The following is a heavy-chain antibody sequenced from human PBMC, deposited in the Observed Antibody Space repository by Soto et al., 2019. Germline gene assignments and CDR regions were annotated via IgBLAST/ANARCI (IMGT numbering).Heavy chain of an antibody. J-gene: IGHJ4*02. CDR3: AKGNLEYSSSSAACY. CDR1: GYTFTSYY. V-gene: IGHV1-46*01. Sequence: QVQLVQSGAEVKKPGASVKVSCKASGYTFTSYYMHWVRQAPGQGLEWMGIINPSGGSTSYAQKFQGRVSMTRDTSTSTDYMELSSLRSEDTAVYYCAKGNLEYSSSSAACYWGQGTLVTVSS. CDR2: INPSGGST. D-gene: IGHD6-6*01.